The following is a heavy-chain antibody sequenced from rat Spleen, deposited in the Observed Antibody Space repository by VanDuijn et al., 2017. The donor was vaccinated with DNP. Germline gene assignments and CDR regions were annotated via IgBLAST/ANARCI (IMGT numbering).Heavy chain of an antibody. CDR1: GFTFNDFY. CDR3: ARHVLPLRVWDY. Sequence: EVQLVESGGGLVQPGRSLKLSCVASGFTFNDFYMAWVRQTPQKGLEWVASIRYAGDNKEYGDSGKGRFTISRDNGKSTLYLQMNSLRSEDMATYYCARHVLPLRVWDYWGQGVMVTVSS. D-gene: IGHD1-4*01. V-gene: IGHV5-22*01. CDR2: IRYAGDNK. J-gene: IGHJ2*01.